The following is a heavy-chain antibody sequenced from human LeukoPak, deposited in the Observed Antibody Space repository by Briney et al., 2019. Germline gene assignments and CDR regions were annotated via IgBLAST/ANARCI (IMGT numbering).Heavy chain of an antibody. V-gene: IGHV1-69*13. CDR2: IIPIFGTA. CDR1: GGTFSSYA. Sequence: SVKVSCKASGGTFSSYAISWVRQAPGQGLEWMGGIIPIFGTANYAQKFQGRVTITADESTSTAYMELSSLRSEDTAVYYCASNYYDSSGYYGFDYWGQGTLVTVSS. D-gene: IGHD3-22*01. J-gene: IGHJ4*02. CDR3: ASNYYDSSGYYGFDY.